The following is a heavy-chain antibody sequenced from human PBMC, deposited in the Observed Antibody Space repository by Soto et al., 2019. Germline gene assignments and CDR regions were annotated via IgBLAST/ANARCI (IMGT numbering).Heavy chain of an antibody. CDR1: GGSISSGGYS. D-gene: IGHD3-22*01. Sequence: SETLSLTCAVSGGSISSGGYSWSWIRQPPGKGLEWIGYIYHSGSTYYNPSLKSRVTISVDRSKNQFSLKLSSVTAADTAVYYCARVAVYYDSSGYYSNCLDYWGQGTLVTVSS. CDR3: ARVAVYYDSSGYYSNCLDY. CDR2: IYHSGST. V-gene: IGHV4-30-2*01. J-gene: IGHJ4*02.